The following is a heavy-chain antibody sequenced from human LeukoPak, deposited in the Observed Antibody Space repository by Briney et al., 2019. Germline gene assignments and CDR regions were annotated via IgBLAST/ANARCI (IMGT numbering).Heavy chain of an antibody. CDR1: GGSISSSSYY. CDR2: IYYSGST. J-gene: IGHJ4*02. V-gene: IGHV4-39*01. CDR3: ARRGMAAAGFFDY. Sequence: SETLSLTCTVSGGSISSSSYYWGWIRQPPRKGLEWIGSIYYSGSTYYNPSLKSRVTISVDTSKNQSSLTLSSVTAADTAVYYCARRGMAAAGFFDYWGQGTLVTVSS. D-gene: IGHD6-13*01.